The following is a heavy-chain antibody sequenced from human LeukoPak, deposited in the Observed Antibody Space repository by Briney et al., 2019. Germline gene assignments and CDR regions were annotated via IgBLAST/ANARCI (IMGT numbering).Heavy chain of an antibody. D-gene: IGHD2-2*01. J-gene: IGHJ4*02. CDR3: ARRGITYSTSFFDS. V-gene: IGHV4-39*01. Sequence: PSETLSLTCTVSGGSISGSHYFWGWIRRPPGKGLEWIGHMFYSWSTYYNPSLKSRVTIVDTSENQFSLTLNSVIATDTAIYYCARRGITYSTSFFDSWGQGTLVTVSS. CDR2: MFYSWST. CDR1: GGSISGSHYF.